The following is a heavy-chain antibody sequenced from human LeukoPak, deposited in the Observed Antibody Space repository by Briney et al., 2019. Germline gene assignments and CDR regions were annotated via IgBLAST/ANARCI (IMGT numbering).Heavy chain of an antibody. J-gene: IGHJ4*02. Sequence: SETLSLTCTVSGGSISDYYWSWIRQPAGKVLEWIGRIYTSGSTNYNPSLKSRVTISVDTSKNQFSLKLSSVTAADTAVYYCARDFSGTSSFDYWGQGTLVTVSS. CDR1: GGSISDYY. V-gene: IGHV4-4*07. CDR2: IYTSGST. CDR3: ARDFSGTSSFDY. D-gene: IGHD2-2*01.